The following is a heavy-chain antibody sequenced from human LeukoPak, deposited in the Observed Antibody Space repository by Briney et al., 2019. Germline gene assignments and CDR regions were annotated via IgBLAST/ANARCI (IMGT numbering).Heavy chain of an antibody. CDR3: ARGDDYGDQDY. V-gene: IGHV3-48*02. CDR1: GFTFSSYS. Sequence: PGGSLRLSCAASGFTFSSYSMNWVRQAPGKGLEWVSYISSSSTIYYADSVKGRFTISRDNAKNSLYLQMNSLRDEDTAVYYCARGDDYGDQDYWGQGTLVTVSS. D-gene: IGHD4-17*01. J-gene: IGHJ4*02. CDR2: ISSSSTI.